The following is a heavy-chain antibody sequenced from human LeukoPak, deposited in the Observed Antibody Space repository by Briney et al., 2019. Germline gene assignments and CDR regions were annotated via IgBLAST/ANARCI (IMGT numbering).Heavy chain of an antibody. V-gene: IGHV4-59*08. J-gene: IGHJ4*02. D-gene: IGHD3-9*01. CDR2: IYYSGST. CDR1: GDSISTYY. CDR3: ARHGADILTGYPDYYFDY. Sequence: PSETLSLTCTVSGDSISTYYWSWVRQPPGKGLEWIGYIYYSGSTNYNPSLKSRVTISVDTSNNQFSLRLSSVTAADTAVYYCARHGADILTGYPDYYFDYWGQGTLVTVSS.